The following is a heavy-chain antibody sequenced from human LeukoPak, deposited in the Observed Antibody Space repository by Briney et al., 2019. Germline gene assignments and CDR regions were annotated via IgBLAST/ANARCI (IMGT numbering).Heavy chain of an antibody. CDR1: GFTFSSYG. CDR3: AKDRLRDYYYMDV. D-gene: IGHD3-16*01. CDR2: IRYDGSNK. Sequence: GGSLRLSCAASGFTFSSYGMHWVRQAPGKGLEWVAFIRYDGSNKYYADSVKGRFTISRDNSKNTLYLQMNSLRAEDTVVYYCAKDRLRDYYYMDVWGKGTTVTISS. J-gene: IGHJ6*03. V-gene: IGHV3-30*02.